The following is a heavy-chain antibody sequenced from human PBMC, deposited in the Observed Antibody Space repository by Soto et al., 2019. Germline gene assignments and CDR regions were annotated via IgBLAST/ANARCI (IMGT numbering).Heavy chain of an antibody. V-gene: IGHV3-33*01. CDR3: AREVLQYSSLDY. Sequence: QVQLVESGGGVVQPGRSLRLSCAASGFTFSSYGMHWVRQAPGKGLEWVAVIWYDGSNKYYADSVKGRFTISRDNSKNTLYLQMNSLRAEDTAVYYCAREVLQYSSLDYWGQGTLVTVSS. D-gene: IGHD6-13*01. J-gene: IGHJ4*02. CDR2: IWYDGSNK. CDR1: GFTFSSYG.